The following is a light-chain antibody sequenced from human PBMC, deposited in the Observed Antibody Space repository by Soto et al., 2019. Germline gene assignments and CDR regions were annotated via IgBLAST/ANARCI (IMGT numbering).Light chain of an antibody. CDR3: QQYNNWLIT. CDR2: GAS. J-gene: IGKJ5*01. CDR1: QSIGNN. Sequence: EMVITQSPATLSVSPGERATLSCRASQSIGNNLAWLQQRPGQAPSLLFYGASTRAPGIPARFSGSGSGTEFTLTISSLQSEDFAVYYCQQYNNWLITFGQGTRLEIK. V-gene: IGKV3-15*01.